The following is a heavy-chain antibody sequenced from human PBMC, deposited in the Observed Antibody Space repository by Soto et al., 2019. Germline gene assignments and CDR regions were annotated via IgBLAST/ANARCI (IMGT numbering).Heavy chain of an antibody. V-gene: IGHV1-18*01. Sequence: ASVKVSCKASGYTFTSYGISWVRQAPGQGLKWMGWISAYNGNTNYAQKLQGRVTMTTDTSTSTAYMELRSLRSDDTAVYYCAREMWMVLAFVIWGQGTMVTVSS. CDR1: GYTFTSYG. CDR3: AREMWMVLAFVI. D-gene: IGHD6-19*01. CDR2: ISAYNGNT. J-gene: IGHJ3*02.